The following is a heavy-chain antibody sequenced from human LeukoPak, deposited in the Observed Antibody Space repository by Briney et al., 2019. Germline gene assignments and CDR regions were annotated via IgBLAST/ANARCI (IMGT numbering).Heavy chain of an antibody. V-gene: IGHV3-23*01. J-gene: IGHJ3*02. Sequence: GGSLRLSCAASGFTFSAYAMAWVRQAPGKGLEWVSSISGSGGTTYSADSVKGRFTISRDNSKNILYLQVNSLRAGDTAVYYCAKDYYYDSSGYYYGDAFDIWGQGTMVTVSS. CDR2: ISGSGGTT. D-gene: IGHD3-22*01. CDR1: GFTFSAYA. CDR3: AKDYYYDSSGYYYGDAFDI.